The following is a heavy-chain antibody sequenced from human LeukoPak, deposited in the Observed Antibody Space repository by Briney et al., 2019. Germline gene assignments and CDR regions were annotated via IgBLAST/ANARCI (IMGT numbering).Heavy chain of an antibody. CDR2: INPNSGGT. V-gene: IGHV1-2*06. CDR3: ARGTALYYYDSSGYGDLNYYFDY. Sequence: ASVEVSCKASGYTFTGYYMHWVRQAPGQGLEWMGRINPNSGGTNYAQKFQGRVTMTRDTSISTAYMELSRLRSDDTAVYYCARGTALYYYDSSGYGDLNYYFDYWGQGTLVTVSS. CDR1: GYTFTGYY. J-gene: IGHJ4*02. D-gene: IGHD3-22*01.